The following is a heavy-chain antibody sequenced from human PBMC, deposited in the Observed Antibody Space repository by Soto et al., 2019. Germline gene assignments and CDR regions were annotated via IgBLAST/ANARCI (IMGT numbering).Heavy chain of an antibody. D-gene: IGHD2-8*02. V-gene: IGHV4-59*01. Sequence: SETLSLTCSVSGGSISGSYWSWIRQSPGKGLEWLGYVYYTGSTNYSPSLRSRVSISVDTSKNEFSLRLSSVTAEDTAVYFCARSVEVPGAHIDYWGQGTQVTV. CDR2: VYYTGST. CDR1: GGSISGSY. J-gene: IGHJ4*02. CDR3: ARSVEVPGAHIDY.